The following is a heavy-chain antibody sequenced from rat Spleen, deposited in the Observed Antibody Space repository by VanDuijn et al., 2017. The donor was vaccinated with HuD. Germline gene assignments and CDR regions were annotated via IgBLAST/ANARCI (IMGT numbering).Heavy chain of an antibody. Sequence: EVQLVESDGGLVQPGRSLKLSCVASGFTFNNYWMTWIRQAPGKGLEWVASITNTGGSTYYPDSVKGRFTISRDNAKSTLYLQMNSLRSEDTATYYCTREDYDGSYYRYWGQGVMVTVSS. V-gene: IGHV5-31*01. CDR1: GFTFNNYW. CDR3: TREDYDGSYYRY. J-gene: IGHJ2*01. CDR2: ITNTGGST. D-gene: IGHD1-12*02.